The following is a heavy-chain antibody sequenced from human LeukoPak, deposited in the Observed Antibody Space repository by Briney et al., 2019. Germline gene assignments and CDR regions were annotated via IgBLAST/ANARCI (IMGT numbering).Heavy chain of an antibody. Sequence: GGSLRLSCAASGFTVITNDMTWVRQAPGKGLEWVSVLYSDGNTKYAASVQGRFTISRDNPKNTLYLEMNSLSPDDTAVYYCARGVEPLAANTLAYWGQGTLVTVSS. CDR1: GFTVITND. V-gene: IGHV3-53*01. J-gene: IGHJ4*02. CDR3: ARGVEPLAANTLAY. CDR2: LYSDGNT. D-gene: IGHD1-14*01.